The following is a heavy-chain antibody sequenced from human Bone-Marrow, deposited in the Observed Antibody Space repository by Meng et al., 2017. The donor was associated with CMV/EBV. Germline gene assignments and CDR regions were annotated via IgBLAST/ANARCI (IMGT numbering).Heavy chain of an antibody. Sequence: ASVKVSCKASGYTFSNHGITWVRQAPGQGLEWMGWISAYNGNTNYAQKLQGRVTMTTDTSTSTAYMELRSLRSDDTAVYYCARNYCSSTSCYIRRDWYFDLWGRGTLVTVSS. CDR1: GYTFSNHG. J-gene: IGHJ2*01. CDR2: ISAYNGNT. CDR3: ARNYCSSTSCYIRRDWYFDL. D-gene: IGHD2-2*02. V-gene: IGHV1-18*01.